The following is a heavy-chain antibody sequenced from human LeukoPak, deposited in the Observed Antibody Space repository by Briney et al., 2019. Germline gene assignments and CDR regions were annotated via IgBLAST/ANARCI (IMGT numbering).Heavy chain of an antibody. J-gene: IGHJ4*02. CDR1: GFTFSSYS. V-gene: IGHV3-21*01. CDR3: ARELDYLPLGGVFDY. CDR2: ISSSSSYI. Sequence: GGSLRLSCAASGFTFSSYSMNWVRQAPGKGLEWVSSISSSSSYIYYADSVKGRFTISRDNAKNSLYLQMNSLRAEDTAVYYCARELDYLPLGGVFDYWGQGTLVTVSS. D-gene: IGHD2-8*02.